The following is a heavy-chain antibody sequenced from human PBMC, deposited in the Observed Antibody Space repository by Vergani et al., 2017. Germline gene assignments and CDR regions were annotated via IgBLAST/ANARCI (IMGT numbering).Heavy chain of an antibody. V-gene: IGHV3-23*01. CDR1: GFTFSSYA. D-gene: IGHD3-3*01. CDR2: ISGSGGST. Sequence: EVQLLESGGGLVQPGGSLRLSCAASGFTFSSYAMSWVRQAPGKGLEWVSAISGSGGSTYYADSVKGRFTISRDNSKNTLYLQMNSLRAEDTAVYYCAKDRSIWEEWLLVGDYWGQGTLVTVSS. CDR3: AKDRSIWEEWLLVGDY. J-gene: IGHJ4*02.